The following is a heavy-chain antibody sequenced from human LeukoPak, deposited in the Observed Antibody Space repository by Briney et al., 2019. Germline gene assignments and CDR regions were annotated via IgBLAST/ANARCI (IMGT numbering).Heavy chain of an antibody. Sequence: GGSLRLSCAASGFTFRNYWMSWVRQAPGTGLEWVANIKQDGSDRNYVTSVRGRFTISRDNAESSLYLQMNSLRVEDTAVYYCVRNLAMAGTCFDSWGQGPLVTVSS. CDR1: GFTFRNYW. V-gene: IGHV3-7*03. CDR3: VRNLAMAGTCFDS. J-gene: IGHJ4*02. CDR2: IKQDGSDR. D-gene: IGHD6-19*01.